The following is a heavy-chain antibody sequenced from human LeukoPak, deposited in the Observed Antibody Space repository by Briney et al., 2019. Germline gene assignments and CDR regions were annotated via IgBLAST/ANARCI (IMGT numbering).Heavy chain of an antibody. D-gene: IGHD1-26*01. CDR2: IYYSGST. Sequence: SETLSLTCTVSGGSISSSSYYWGWIRQPPGKGLEWIGSIYYSGSTYYNPSLKSRVTISVDTSMDQFSLRLSSVTAADTAIYYCVRATNSGCYRWQYYMDVWGKGTTVIISS. CDR3: VRATNSGCYRWQYYMDV. V-gene: IGHV4-39*01. CDR1: GGSISSSSYY. J-gene: IGHJ6*03.